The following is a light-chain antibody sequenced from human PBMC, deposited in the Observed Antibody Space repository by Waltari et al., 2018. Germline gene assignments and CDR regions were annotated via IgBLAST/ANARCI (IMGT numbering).Light chain of an antibody. CDR2: WAS. J-gene: IGKJ1*01. CDR3: QQYYSTPWT. V-gene: IGKV4-1*01. CDR1: QSVLNSSNNKNY. Sequence: IVMTQSPDPLALCLGERPTINCKSSQSVLNSSNNKNYLAWYQQKPGQPPKLLIYWASTRESGVPDRFSGSGSGTDFTLTISSLQAEDVAVYYCQQYYSTPWTFGQGTKVEIK.